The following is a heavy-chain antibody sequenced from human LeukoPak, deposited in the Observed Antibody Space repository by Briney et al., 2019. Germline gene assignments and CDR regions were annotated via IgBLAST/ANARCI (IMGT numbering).Heavy chain of an antibody. CDR2: INHSGST. Sequence: SETLSLTCTVSGGSISSSSYYWGWIRQPPGQGLEWIGEINHSGSTSYNPSLKSRVTISVDTSKNQFSLKLSSVTAADTAVYYCASKLVVAATLFDYWGQGTLVTVSS. CDR1: GGSISSSSYY. J-gene: IGHJ4*02. V-gene: IGHV4-39*07. CDR3: ASKLVVAATLFDY. D-gene: IGHD2-15*01.